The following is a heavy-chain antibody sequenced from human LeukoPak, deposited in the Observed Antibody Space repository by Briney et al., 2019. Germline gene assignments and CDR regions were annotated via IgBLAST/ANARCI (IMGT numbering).Heavy chain of an antibody. CDR2: ISAYNGTT. J-gene: IGHJ4*02. Sequence: GSVMVSCKASGYTFTGYGISWVRQAPGQGLEWMGWISAYNGTTNYAQKVQGRVTMTTDASTSTAYMELRSLRSDDTAVYYCAREGYCTGGSCYNTNAADYWGQGTLVTVSS. D-gene: IGHD2-15*01. CDR1: GYTFTGYG. V-gene: IGHV1-18*01. CDR3: AREGYCTGGSCYNTNAADY.